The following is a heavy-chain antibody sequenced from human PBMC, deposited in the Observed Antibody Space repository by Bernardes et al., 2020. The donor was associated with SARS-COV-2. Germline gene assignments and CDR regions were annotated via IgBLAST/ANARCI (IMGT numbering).Heavy chain of an antibody. Sequence: SVKVSCKASGGTFSSYAISWVRQAPGQGLEWMGRIIPILGIANYAQKFQGRVTITADKSTSTAYMELSSLRSEDTAVYYCAFSGYSYGYGEYYYYGMDVWGQGTTVTVSS. CDR3: AFSGYSYGYGEYYYYGMDV. J-gene: IGHJ6*02. CDR2: IIPILGIA. CDR1: GGTFSSYA. V-gene: IGHV1-69*04. D-gene: IGHD5-18*01.